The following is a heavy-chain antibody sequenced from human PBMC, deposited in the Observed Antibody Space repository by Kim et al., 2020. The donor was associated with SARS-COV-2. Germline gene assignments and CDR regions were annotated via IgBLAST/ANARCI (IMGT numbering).Heavy chain of an antibody. CDR2: IYYSGST. D-gene: IGHD4-17*01. CDR3: ARDYGDYVRDYYYGMDV. Sequence: SETLSLTCTVSGGSISSSSYYWGWIRQPPGKGLEWIGSIYYSGSTYYNPSLKSRVTISVDTSKNQFSLKLSSVTAADTAVYYCARDYGDYVRDYYYGMDVWGQGTTVTVSS. V-gene: IGHV4-39*01. J-gene: IGHJ6*02. CDR1: GGSISSSSYY.